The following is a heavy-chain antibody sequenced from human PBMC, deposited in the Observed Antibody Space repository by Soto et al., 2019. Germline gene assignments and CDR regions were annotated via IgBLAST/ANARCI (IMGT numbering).Heavy chain of an antibody. Sequence: QVQVVQSGAEVKKPGASVKVSCKASGYTFTGYYMHWVRQAPGQGLEWMGWIIPILTTPNYAQKFHGRVTIVADESTTTVYMELSSLKSEDTAVYYCATSVGIAPTGEDGMDVWGQGTSVTVSS. CDR1: GYTFTGYY. D-gene: IGHD2-8*02. J-gene: IGHJ6*02. CDR2: IIPILTTP. V-gene: IGHV1-69*01. CDR3: ATSVGIAPTGEDGMDV.